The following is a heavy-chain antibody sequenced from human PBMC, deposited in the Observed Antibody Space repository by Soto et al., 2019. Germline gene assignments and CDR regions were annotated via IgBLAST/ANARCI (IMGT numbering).Heavy chain of an antibody. V-gene: IGHV1-69*02. Sequence: QVQLVQSGAEVKQPGSSVKVSCKASGGTFSSYTISWVRQAPGQGLEWMGRIIPILGIANYAQKFQGRVTITADKSTSTAYMELSSLRSEDTAVYYCARGGYCSGGSCYAFDYWGQGTLVTVSS. CDR2: IIPILGIA. J-gene: IGHJ4*02. D-gene: IGHD2-15*01. CDR1: GGTFSSYT. CDR3: ARGGYCSGGSCYAFDY.